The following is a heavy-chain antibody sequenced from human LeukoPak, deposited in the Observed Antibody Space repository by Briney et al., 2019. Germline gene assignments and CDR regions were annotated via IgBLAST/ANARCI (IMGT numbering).Heavy chain of an antibody. V-gene: IGHV3-21*01. CDR1: GFTFSSYS. D-gene: IGHD2-2*01. J-gene: IGHJ4*02. CDR2: ISSSSSYI. CDR3: ASQDIVVVPAAMQGPFDY. Sequence: PGGSLRLSCAASGFTFSSYSMNWVRQAPGEGLEWVSSISSSSSYIYYADSVKGRFTISRDNAKNSLYLQMNSLRADDTAVYYCASQDIVVVPAAMQGPFDYWGQGTLVTVSS.